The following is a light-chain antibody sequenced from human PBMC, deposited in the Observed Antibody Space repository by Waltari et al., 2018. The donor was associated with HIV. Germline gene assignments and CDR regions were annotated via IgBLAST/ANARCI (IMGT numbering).Light chain of an antibody. V-gene: IGKV4-1*01. CDR2: WAS. J-gene: IGKJ1*01. Sequence: DIVMTQSPDSLAVSLGERATINCQSSQSVLYSSDNKNYLAWYKQKPGQPPKVLIYWASTRESGVPDRFSGSGSGTDFALTISSLQAEDVAVYYCQQYYSTWTFGQGTKVEIK. CDR1: QSVLYSSDNKNY. CDR3: QQYYSTWT.